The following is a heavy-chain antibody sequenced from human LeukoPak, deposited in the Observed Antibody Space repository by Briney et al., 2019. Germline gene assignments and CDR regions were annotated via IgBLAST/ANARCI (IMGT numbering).Heavy chain of an antibody. J-gene: IGHJ5*02. CDR3: ARGGYYGSGNDFRFDP. CDR2: IYYSGST. D-gene: IGHD3-10*01. V-gene: IGHV4-59*01. CDR1: GGSISSYY. Sequence: SETLSLTCTVAGGSISSYYWSWIRQPPGKGLEWIGEIYYSGSTNYKPSLKSRVTISVDTSKNQFSLKLSSVTAADTAVYYCARGGYYGSGNDFRFDPWAQGTLVTVSS.